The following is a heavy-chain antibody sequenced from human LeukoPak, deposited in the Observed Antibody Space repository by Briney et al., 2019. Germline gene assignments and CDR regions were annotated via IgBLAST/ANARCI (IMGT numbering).Heavy chain of an antibody. CDR1: EFTFSSYA. J-gene: IGHJ4*02. Sequence: PGGSLRLSCAASEFTFSSYAMHWVRQAPGKGLEWVSAISGSGGSTYYADSVKGRFTISRDNSKNTLYLQMNSLRAEDTAVYYCAKVGGLDPDYWGQGTLVTVSS. CDR2: ISGSGGST. CDR3: AKVGGLDPDY. V-gene: IGHV3-23*01. D-gene: IGHD2-15*01.